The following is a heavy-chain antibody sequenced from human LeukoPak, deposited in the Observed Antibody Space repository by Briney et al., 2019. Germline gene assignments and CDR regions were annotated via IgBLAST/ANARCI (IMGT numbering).Heavy chain of an antibody. CDR1: GLTFSSYW. D-gene: IGHD6-19*01. CDR2: INSDGSTT. V-gene: IGHV3-74*01. CDR3: ARRSGIAVAGAFGY. Sequence: GGSLRLSCAASGLTFSSYWMHWVRQAPGKGLVWVSRINSDGSTTNYADSVKGRFTISRDNSKNTLYLQMNSLRAEDTAVYYCARRSGIAVAGAFGYWGQGTLVTVSS. J-gene: IGHJ4*02.